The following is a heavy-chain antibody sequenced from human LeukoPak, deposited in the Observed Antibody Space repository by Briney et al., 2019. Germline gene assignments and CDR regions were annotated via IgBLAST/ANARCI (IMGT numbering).Heavy chain of an antibody. D-gene: IGHD1-1*01. CDR3: VRDPGTTSDV. Sequence: GGSLRLSCVISGFSVSDYDMSWIRQPPGRGLEWVSYVSHSGRLVKYKEPVKGRFTMSRDLAKNSLYLQMDSLRDEDTAVYYCVRDPGTTSDVWGQGTLVTVSS. J-gene: IGHJ4*02. V-gene: IGHV3-11*04. CDR2: VSHSGRLV. CDR1: GFSVSDYD.